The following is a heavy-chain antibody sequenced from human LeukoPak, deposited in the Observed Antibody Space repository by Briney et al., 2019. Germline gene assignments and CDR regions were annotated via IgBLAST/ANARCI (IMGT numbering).Heavy chain of an antibody. Sequence: GSLRLSCAASGFTFSSYGMSWVRQAPGRGLEWVSTISTGGGITYYADSVKGRFTISSDNSENTLYLQMNSLRADDTAVYYCAKRLIFSSAWYYFDYWGQGTLVTVSS. CDR2: ISTGGGIT. CDR3: AKRLIFSSAWYYFDY. CDR1: GFTFSSYG. V-gene: IGHV3-23*01. J-gene: IGHJ4*02. D-gene: IGHD6-13*01.